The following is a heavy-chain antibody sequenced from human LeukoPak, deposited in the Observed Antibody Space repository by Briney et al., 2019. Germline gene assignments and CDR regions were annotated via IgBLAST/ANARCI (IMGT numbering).Heavy chain of an antibody. CDR1: GGSFSGYY. V-gene: IGHV4-34*01. J-gene: IGHJ4*02. CDR2: INHSGST. D-gene: IGHD6-13*01. CDR3: ARGRRSSSWYFDY. Sequence: PSETLSLTCAVYGGSFSGYYWSWIRQPPGKGLEWIGEINHSGSTNYNPSLKSRVTISVDTSKNQFSLKLSSVTAADTAVYYCARGRRSSSWYFDYWGQGTLVTVSS.